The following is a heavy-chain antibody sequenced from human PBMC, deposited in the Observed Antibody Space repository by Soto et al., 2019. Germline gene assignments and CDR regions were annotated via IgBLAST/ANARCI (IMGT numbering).Heavy chain of an antibody. D-gene: IGHD4-4*01. V-gene: IGHV3-23*01. CDR3: AKDSNKYSSSLRGRYFDY. CDR1: GFPFSSYV. J-gene: IGHJ4*02. CDR2: ISGGGSNT. Sequence: EVQLLESGGGLVQRGGSLRLSCAASGFPFSSYVMSWVRQAPGKGLEWVSGISGGGSNTLYADSVKGRFTISRDNSKNTLLLQMKSLGAEDTAVYYCAKDSNKYSSSLRGRYFDYWGQGIGVTVSS.